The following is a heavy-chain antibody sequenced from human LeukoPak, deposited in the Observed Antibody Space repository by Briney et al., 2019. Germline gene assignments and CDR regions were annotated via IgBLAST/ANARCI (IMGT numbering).Heavy chain of an antibody. CDR2: IYSGGST. V-gene: IGHV3-66*01. CDR3: AREYYYDSSGYYIYYTDY. J-gene: IGHJ4*02. CDR1: GFTVSSNY. Sequence: GGSLRLSCAASGFTVSSNYMSWVRQAPGKGLEWVTVIYSGGSTYYADVVKGRFTITRDKSKNTVHLQMSSLSVEDTAVYYCAREYYYDSSGYYIYYTDYWGQGTLVTVSS. D-gene: IGHD3-22*01.